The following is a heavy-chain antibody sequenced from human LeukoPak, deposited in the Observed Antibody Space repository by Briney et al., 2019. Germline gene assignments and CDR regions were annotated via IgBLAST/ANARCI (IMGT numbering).Heavy chain of an antibody. V-gene: IGHV3-23*01. D-gene: IGHD1-26*01. CDR1: GFTVENYV. CDR2: IYGSGVSI. Sequence: GGSLRLSCVASGFTVENYVMNWVRQAPGKGLEWLATIYGSGVSISYADSVKGRFTISRDNSNNTLYLQMNSLRAEDTAMYFCANDLGWELPAEAYWGQGVLVTVSS. J-gene: IGHJ4*02. CDR3: ANDLGWELPAEAY.